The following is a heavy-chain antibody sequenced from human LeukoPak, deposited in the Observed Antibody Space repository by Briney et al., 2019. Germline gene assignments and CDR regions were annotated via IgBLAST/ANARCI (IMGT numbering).Heavy chain of an antibody. CDR3: ARDGVVVTATGFDY. CDR1: GYTFTSYG. V-gene: IGHV1-46*01. Sequence: GASVKVSCKASGYTFTSYGISWVRQAPGQGLEWMGIINPSGGGTTYAHKFQGRVTMTRDTSTSTVYMELSSLRSEDTAVYYCARDGVVVTATGFDYWGQGTLVTVSS. CDR2: INPSGGGT. J-gene: IGHJ4*02. D-gene: IGHD2-21*02.